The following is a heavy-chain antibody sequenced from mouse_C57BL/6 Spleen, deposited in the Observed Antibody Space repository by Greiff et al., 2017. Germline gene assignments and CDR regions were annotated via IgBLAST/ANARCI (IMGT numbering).Heavy chain of an antibody. CDR1: GYTFTSYW. Sequence: QVQLQQPGAELVKPGASVKMSCKASGYTFTSYWITWVKQRPGQGLEWIGDIYPGSGSTNYNEKFKSKATLTVDTSYSTAYMQLSSLTSEDAAVDDCARGGYYDYTGYCFDYWGQGTTLTVSS. V-gene: IGHV1-55*01. CDR3: ARGGYYDYTGYCFDY. D-gene: IGHD2-4*01. J-gene: IGHJ2*01. CDR2: IYPGSGST.